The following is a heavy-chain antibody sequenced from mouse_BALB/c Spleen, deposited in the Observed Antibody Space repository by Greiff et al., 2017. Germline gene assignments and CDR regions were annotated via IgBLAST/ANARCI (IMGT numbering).Heavy chain of an antibody. CDR3: ARGGGNYYLDY. CDR1: GYTFTNYW. CDR2: IYPGGGYT. D-gene: IGHD2-1*01. V-gene: IGHV1-63*02. J-gene: IGHJ2*01. Sequence: QVQLKQSGAELVRPGTSVKISCKASGYTFTNYWLGWVKQRPGHGLEWIGDIYPGGGYTNYNEKFKGKATLTADTSSSTAYMQLSSLTSEDSAVYFCARGGGNYYLDYWGQGTTLTVSS.